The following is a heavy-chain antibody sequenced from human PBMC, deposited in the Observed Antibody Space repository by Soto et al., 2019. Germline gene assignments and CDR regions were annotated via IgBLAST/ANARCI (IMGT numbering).Heavy chain of an antibody. CDR2: ISLYSDGT. CDR3: ARVVPGAESWFGP. Sequence: QVQLVQSGGEVKRPGASVKVSCKTSGYTFSNYGITWVRQAPGQPLEWLGWISLYSDGTNYAQKFQGRVSMTTDTSTTTAYMELRSLRSDDTAVYYCARVVPGAESWFGPCGQGTL. CDR1: GYTFSNYG. D-gene: IGHD2-2*01. V-gene: IGHV1-18*01. J-gene: IGHJ5*02.